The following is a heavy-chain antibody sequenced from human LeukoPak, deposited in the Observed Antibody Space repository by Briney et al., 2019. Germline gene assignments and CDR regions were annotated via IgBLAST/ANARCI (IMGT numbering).Heavy chain of an antibody. J-gene: IGHJ6*02. CDR1: GFSLNNYW. V-gene: IGHV3-7*01. CDR2: INQDGSDK. Sequence: GGSLRLSCAASGFSLNNYWMSWVRQAPGKGLEWVANINQDGSDKYYVDSVTGRFTISKDNAKNSVYLQMNSLRPEDTAIYYCAWYGVTHGLDVWGQGTTVTVSS. CDR3: AWYGVTHGLDV. D-gene: IGHD3-10*01.